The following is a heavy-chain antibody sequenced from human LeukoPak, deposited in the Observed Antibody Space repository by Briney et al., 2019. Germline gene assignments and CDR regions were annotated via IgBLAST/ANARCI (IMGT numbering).Heavy chain of an antibody. J-gene: IGHJ4*02. CDR2: VSGSGDSP. CDR3: AKDRIRGDSY. D-gene: IGHD3-16*01. V-gene: IGHV3-23*01. CDR1: GFIFRTYS. Sequence: SGGSLRLSCAASGFIFRTYSMDWVRQAPGKGLEWVSSVSGSGDSPYYADSVKGRFTISRDNSKNTLYLQMNSLRAEDTAVYYCAKDRIRGDSYWGQGTLVTVSS.